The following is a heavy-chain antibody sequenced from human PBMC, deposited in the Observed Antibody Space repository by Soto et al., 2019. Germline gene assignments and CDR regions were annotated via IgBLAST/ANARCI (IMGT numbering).Heavy chain of an antibody. Sequence: QVQLVESGGGVVQPGRSLRLSCTASGFTFSYDMHWVRQAPGKGLEWVAVISYDGSHKYYADSVKGRFTISRDNSKNTLFLQMTSLRAEDTAVYYCGKGGRGSYIDYWGQGTLVTVSS. CDR3: GKGGRGSYIDY. V-gene: IGHV3-30*18. CDR1: GFTFSYD. CDR2: ISYDGSHK. D-gene: IGHD2-15*01. J-gene: IGHJ4*02.